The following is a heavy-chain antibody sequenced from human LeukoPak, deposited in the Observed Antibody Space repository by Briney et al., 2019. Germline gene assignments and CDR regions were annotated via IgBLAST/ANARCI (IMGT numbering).Heavy chain of an antibody. Sequence: ASVKVSCKASAYTFTNYGISWVRQAPGQGLEWMGWISVYNGNTNYAQKFQGRVTMTTDTSTSTAYMELRSLRSDDTAVYYCARENSGYDLDYWGQGTLVTVSS. D-gene: IGHD5-12*01. J-gene: IGHJ4*02. CDR3: ARENSGYDLDY. CDR1: AYTFTNYG. CDR2: ISVYNGNT. V-gene: IGHV1-18*01.